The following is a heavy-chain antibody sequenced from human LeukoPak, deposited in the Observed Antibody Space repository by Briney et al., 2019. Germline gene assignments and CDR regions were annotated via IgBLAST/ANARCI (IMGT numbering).Heavy chain of an antibody. Sequence: PSETLSLTCTVSGGSISSYYWSWIRQPPGKGLEWIGYIYYSGSTNYNPSLKSRVTISVDTSKNQFSLKLSSVTAADTAVYYCARAHDYGDPALDYWGQGTLVTVSS. V-gene: IGHV4-59*01. CDR3: ARAHDYGDPALDY. CDR1: GGSISSYY. D-gene: IGHD4-17*01. J-gene: IGHJ4*02. CDR2: IYYSGST.